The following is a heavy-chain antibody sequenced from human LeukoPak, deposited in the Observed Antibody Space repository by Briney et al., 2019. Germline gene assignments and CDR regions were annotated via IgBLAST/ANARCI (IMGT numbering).Heavy chain of an antibody. V-gene: IGHV1-69*05. CDR3: ARDGGDYDSSGYLDY. CDR1: GGTFSSYA. Sequence: VASVKVSCKASGGTFSSYAISWVRQAPGQGLEWMGGIIPIFGTANYAQKFQGRVTITTDESTSTAHMELSSLRSEDTAVYYCARDGGDYDSSGYLDYWGQGTLVTVSS. CDR2: IIPIFGTA. J-gene: IGHJ4*02. D-gene: IGHD3-22*01.